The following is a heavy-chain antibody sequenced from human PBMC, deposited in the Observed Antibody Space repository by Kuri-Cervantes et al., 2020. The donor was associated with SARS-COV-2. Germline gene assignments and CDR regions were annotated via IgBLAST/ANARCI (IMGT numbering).Heavy chain of an antibody. CDR1: GYTLTGYY. J-gene: IGHJ2*01. V-gene: IGHV1-2*04. CDR2: INPNSGGT. CDR3: ARGGITGTTGNWYFDL. Sequence: ASVKVSCKASGYTLTGYYMHWVRQAPGQGLEWMGWINPNSGGTNYAQKFQGWVTMTRDTSISTAYMELSRLRSDDTAVYYCARGGITGTTGNWYFDLWGRGTLVTVSS. D-gene: IGHD1-7*01.